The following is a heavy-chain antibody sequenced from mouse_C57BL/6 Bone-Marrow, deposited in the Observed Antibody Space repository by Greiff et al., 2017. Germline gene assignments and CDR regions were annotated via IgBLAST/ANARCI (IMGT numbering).Heavy chain of an antibody. Sequence: EVKLMESGEGLVKPGGSLKLSCAASGFTFSSYAMSWVRQTPGKRLEWVAYIRSGGGYIYYADTVKGPFTISRDNARNTLYLQMSSLKSEDTAMYYCTRYFGDGYYFDFWGQDTTLTVSS. CDR2: IRSGGGYI. D-gene: IGHD2-3*01. V-gene: IGHV5-9-1*02. CDR1: GFTFSSYA. J-gene: IGHJ2*01. CDR3: TRYFGDGYYFDF.